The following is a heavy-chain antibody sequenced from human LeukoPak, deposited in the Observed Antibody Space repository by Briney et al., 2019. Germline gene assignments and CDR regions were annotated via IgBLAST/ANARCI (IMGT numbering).Heavy chain of an antibody. Sequence: PSETLSLTCPVSGGSVSGTNYYWAWIRQPPEKGLEWIGTIYYSGSTYYNVSLKSRVTISVDTSKNQFSLNLNSVTAADTAVYYCARLSGYDWESSYDYWGQGTLVTVSS. V-gene: IGHV4-39*07. CDR1: GGSVSGTNYY. CDR2: IYYSGST. D-gene: IGHD5-12*01. CDR3: ARLSGYDWESSYDY. J-gene: IGHJ4*02.